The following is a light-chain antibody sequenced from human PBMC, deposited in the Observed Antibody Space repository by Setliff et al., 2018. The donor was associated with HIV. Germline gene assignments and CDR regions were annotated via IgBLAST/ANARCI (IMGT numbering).Light chain of an antibody. CDR3: SSYTSSSTFAV. CDR2: EVS. CDR1: SSDVGGYDY. V-gene: IGLV2-14*01. Sequence: QSALTQPASVSGSPGQSITISCTGTSSDVGGYDYVSWYQHHPGKAPKLMIFEVSNRPSGVSNRFSGSKSGNTASLTISGLQAEDEAAYYCSSYTSSSTFAVFGGGTKVAVL. J-gene: IGLJ3*02.